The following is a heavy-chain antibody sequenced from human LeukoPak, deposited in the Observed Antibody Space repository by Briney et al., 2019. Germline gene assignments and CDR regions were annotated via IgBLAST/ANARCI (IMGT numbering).Heavy chain of an antibody. V-gene: IGHV4-31*03. CDR2: IYYSGST. CDR1: GGSISSGGYY. CDR3: AGGRWTHAFDI. Sequence: SETLPLTCTVSGGSISSGGYYWSWIRQHPGKGLEWIGYIYYSGSTYYNPSLKSRVTISVDTSKNQFSLKLSSVTAADTAVYYCAGGRWTHAFDIWGQGTMVTVSS. J-gene: IGHJ3*02. D-gene: IGHD4-23*01.